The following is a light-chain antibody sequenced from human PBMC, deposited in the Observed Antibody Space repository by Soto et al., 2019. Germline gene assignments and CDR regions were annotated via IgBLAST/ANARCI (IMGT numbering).Light chain of an antibody. V-gene: IGLV2-8*01. Sequence: QSALTQPPSASGSPGQSVSISGTGTSSDFGGYNYVSWYQQHPGKAPKLMIYEVSKRPSGVPDRFSGSKSGNTASLTVSGLQAEDEADYYCSSYEGSKNLEVFGTGTKLTVL. CDR2: EVS. CDR1: SSDFGGYNY. J-gene: IGLJ1*01. CDR3: SSYEGSKNLEV.